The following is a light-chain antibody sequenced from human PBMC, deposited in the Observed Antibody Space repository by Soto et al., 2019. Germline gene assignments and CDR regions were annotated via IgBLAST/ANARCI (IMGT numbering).Light chain of an antibody. J-gene: IGKJ5*01. CDR2: GAS. CDR3: QQRSNWIT. V-gene: IGKV3-15*01. CDR1: QNIHTN. Sequence: EIVMTQSPATLSVSPGERATLSCRAGQNIHTNLAWYQQKPGQAPRLLFYGASTGATGLPARFSGSGSGTEFTLTISSLKPEDFAVYYCQQRSNWITFGQGTRLEIK.